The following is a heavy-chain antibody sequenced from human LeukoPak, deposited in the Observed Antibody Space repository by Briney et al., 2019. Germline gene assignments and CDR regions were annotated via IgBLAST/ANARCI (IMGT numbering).Heavy chain of an antibody. D-gene: IGHD1-1*01. V-gene: IGHV3-66*01. CDR1: GFTVSSNY. J-gene: IGHJ4*02. CDR2: IYSGGTT. CDR3: ARTTTFAPHFDY. Sequence: GGSLRLSCAASGFTVSSNYMSWVRQAPGKGLEWVSVIYSGGTTYYADSVKGRFTISRDNSRNTLYLQMNSLRAEDTAVYYCARTTTFAPHFDYWGQGTLVTVSS.